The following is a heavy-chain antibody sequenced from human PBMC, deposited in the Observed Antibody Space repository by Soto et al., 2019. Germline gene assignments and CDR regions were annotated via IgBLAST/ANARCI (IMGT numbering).Heavy chain of an antibody. Sequence: QVQLVQSGAEVRKPGASVKVSCKTSGYTFSSYYLHWVRQAPGQGLEWMGTLNPSGGSTTYAQKLQGRVTMTRDTATNTVYLELSSRRSEDTAVYYCARDGVVEYYARPPHGFVWGQGTLVTVSS. CDR3: ARDGVVEYYARPPHGFV. D-gene: IGHD2-8*01. J-gene: IGHJ4*02. CDR1: GYTFSSYY. V-gene: IGHV1-46*03. CDR2: LNPSGGST.